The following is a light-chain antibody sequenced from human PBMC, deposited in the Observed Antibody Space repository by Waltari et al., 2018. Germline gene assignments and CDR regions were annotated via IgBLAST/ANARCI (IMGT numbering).Light chain of an antibody. Sequence: DIHMTQSPSSLSASVGDRVTITWRASQDISNFLAWLQQKPGNDPNSRSYAASSLTDGVPSRFSGRGSGTDFTLTISSLQPEDFATYYCQQYNSYPLTFGGGTKVEI. V-gene: IGKV1-16*01. CDR1: QDISNF. CDR3: QQYNSYPLT. J-gene: IGKJ4*01. CDR2: AAS.